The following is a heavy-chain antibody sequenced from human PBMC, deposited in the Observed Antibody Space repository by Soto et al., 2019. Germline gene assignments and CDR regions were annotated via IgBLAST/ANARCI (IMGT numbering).Heavy chain of an antibody. V-gene: IGHV2-70*11. CDR3: ARTTYDDYISTLGNLWLDP. CDR1: GFSLSTSGMC. CDR2: IDWDDDK. D-gene: IGHD3-16*01. J-gene: IGHJ5*02. Sequence: SGPTLVNPTQTLTLTCTFSGFSLSTSGMCVSWIRQPPGKALEWLARIDWDDDKYYSTSLKTRLTISKDTSKNQVVLTMTNMDPVDTATYYCARTTYDDYISTLGNLWLDPWGQGTLVTVSS.